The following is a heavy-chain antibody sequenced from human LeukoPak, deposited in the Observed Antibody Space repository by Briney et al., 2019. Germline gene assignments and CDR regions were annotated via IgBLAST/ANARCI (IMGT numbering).Heavy chain of an antibody. CDR2: IIPIFGTA. J-gene: IGHJ4*02. D-gene: IGHD2-2*01. V-gene: IGHV1-69*05. Sequence: SVTVSCKASGGTFSSYAISWVRQAPGQGLEWMGGIIPIFGTANYAQKFQGRVTITTDESTSTAYMELSSLRSEDTAVYYCAARRDCSSTSCYYDYWGQGTLVTVSS. CDR1: GGTFSSYA. CDR3: AARRDCSSTSCYYDY.